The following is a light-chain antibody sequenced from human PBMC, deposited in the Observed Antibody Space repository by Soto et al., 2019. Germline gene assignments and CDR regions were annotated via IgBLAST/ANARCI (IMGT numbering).Light chain of an antibody. J-gene: IGLJ1*01. CDR2: YNN. V-gene: IGLV1-44*01. CDR3: AAWDDTLKRYV. Sequence: QSALTQPPSVSGSPRQRVTISCSGSNSNIASNTVNWYQHLPGTAPKLLIYYNNQRPSGVPDRFSGSKSGTSASLAISGLQSEDESDYYCAAWDDTLKRYVFGTGTKVTVL. CDR1: NSNIASNT.